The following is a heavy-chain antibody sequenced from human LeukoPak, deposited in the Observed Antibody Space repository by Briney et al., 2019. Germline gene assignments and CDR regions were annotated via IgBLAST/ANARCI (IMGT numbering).Heavy chain of an antibody. J-gene: IGHJ3*02. CDR2: IIPVFGTT. CDR3: ARDKTQYYWGERRNDAFDI. Sequence: SVKVSCKASGSTFSSYAISWVRQAPGQGLEWMGGIIPVFGTTNFAQKFQGRVTFIADKSTSTAYMELSSLRSEDTAVYYCARDKTQYYWGERRNDAFDIWGQGTMVTVSP. CDR1: GSTFSSYA. V-gene: IGHV1-69*06. D-gene: IGHD7-27*01.